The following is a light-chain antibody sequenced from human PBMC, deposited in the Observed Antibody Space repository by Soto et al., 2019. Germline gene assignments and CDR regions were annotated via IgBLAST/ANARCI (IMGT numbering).Light chain of an antibody. CDR2: EVT. CDR3: SSFASSNTWV. J-gene: IGLJ3*02. V-gene: IGLV2-8*01. Sequence: QSALTQPPSASGSPGQSVTISCTGTSSDVGAYNYVSWYQQHAGKAPKLVIYEVTKRPSGVPDRVSGSKSANTASLTVSGLQAEDEADYYCSSFASSNTWVFGVGTKLTVL. CDR1: SSDVGAYNY.